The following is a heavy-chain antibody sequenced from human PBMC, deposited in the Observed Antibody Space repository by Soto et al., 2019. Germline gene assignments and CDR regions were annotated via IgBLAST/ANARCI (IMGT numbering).Heavy chain of an antibody. D-gene: IGHD3-10*01. CDR3: AGSPRGEGVTPDF. J-gene: IGHJ4*02. CDR2: FDPEDIKT. CDR1: GFTLTELN. Sequence: GASVKVSCKVSGFTLTELNMHWVRQAPGKGLEWMGGFDPEDIKTIYAQRFQGRVTMTEDISTDTTYMELRSLRYEDTAVYYCAGSPRGEGVTPDFWGLGTLVTVSS. V-gene: IGHV1-24*01.